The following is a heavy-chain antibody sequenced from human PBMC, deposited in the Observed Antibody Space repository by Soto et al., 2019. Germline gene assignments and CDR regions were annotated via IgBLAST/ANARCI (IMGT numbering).Heavy chain of an antibody. J-gene: IGHJ4*02. V-gene: IGHV3-30*18. D-gene: IGHD3-10*01. Sequence: QVQLVESGGGVVQPGRSLRLSCAASGFTFSSYGMHWVRQAPGKGLEWVAVISYDGSNKYYADSVKGRFTISRDNSKNTLYLQMNSLRAEDTAVYYCAKHGSRGYYFDYWGQGTLVTVSS. CDR1: GFTFSSYG. CDR3: AKHGSRGYYFDY. CDR2: ISYDGSNK.